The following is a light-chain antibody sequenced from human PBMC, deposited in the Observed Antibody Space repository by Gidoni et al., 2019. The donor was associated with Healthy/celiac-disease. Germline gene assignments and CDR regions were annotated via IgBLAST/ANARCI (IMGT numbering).Light chain of an antibody. CDR1: QSVSSSY. V-gene: IGKV3-20*01. Sequence: LVLPQSPATLSSSPGEIATRSCRASQSVSSSYLAWYQQKPGQAPRVLIYGASRRATGIPDRFRGSGSGTDFTLTISRLEPEDFAVYYCQQYGSSPRTFGQGTKVEIK. CDR2: GAS. J-gene: IGKJ1*01. CDR3: QQYGSSPRT.